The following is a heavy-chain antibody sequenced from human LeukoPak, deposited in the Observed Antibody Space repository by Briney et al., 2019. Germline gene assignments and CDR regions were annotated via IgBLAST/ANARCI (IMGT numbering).Heavy chain of an antibody. J-gene: IGHJ6*03. Sequence: GGSLRLSCAASGFTFSSYAMSWVRQAPGKGLEWVSAISGSGGSTYYADSVKGRFTISRDNSKNTLYLQMNSLRAEDTAVYYCARGETSIVVGGMDVWGKGTTVTVSS. V-gene: IGHV3-23*01. CDR1: GFTFSSYA. CDR3: ARGETSIVVGGMDV. CDR2: ISGSGGST. D-gene: IGHD2-15*01.